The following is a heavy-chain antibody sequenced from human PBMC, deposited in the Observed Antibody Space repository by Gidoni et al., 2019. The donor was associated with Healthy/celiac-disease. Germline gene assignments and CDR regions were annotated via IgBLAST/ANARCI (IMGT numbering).Heavy chain of an antibody. V-gene: IGHV4-34*01. CDR1: GGSFSGYY. Sequence: QVQLQQWGAGLLKPSETLSLTCAVYGGSFSGYYWSWIRQPPGKGLEWIGEINHSGSTNYNPSLKSRVTISVDTSKNQFSLKLSSVTAADTAVYYCARGRNDYVWGSYRLYYFDYWGQGTLVTVSS. CDR2: INHSGST. D-gene: IGHD3-16*02. CDR3: ARGRNDYVWGSYRLYYFDY. J-gene: IGHJ4*02.